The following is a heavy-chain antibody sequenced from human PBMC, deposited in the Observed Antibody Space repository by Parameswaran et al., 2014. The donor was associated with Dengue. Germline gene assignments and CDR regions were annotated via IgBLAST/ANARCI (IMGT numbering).Heavy chain of an antibody. CDR3: AKADGYVVANWCFDL. D-gene: IGHD5-18*01. J-gene: IGHJ2*01. Sequence: LKISCVVSGFAFRNYAMTWVRQAPGKGLEWVSTISKTGGDTYYIDSVKGRFTISRDNSKSTLYLQMNSLGAEDTALYYCAKADGYVVANWCFDLWGRGTLVTVSS. CDR2: ISKTGGDT. CDR1: GFAFRNYA. V-gene: IGHV3-23*01.